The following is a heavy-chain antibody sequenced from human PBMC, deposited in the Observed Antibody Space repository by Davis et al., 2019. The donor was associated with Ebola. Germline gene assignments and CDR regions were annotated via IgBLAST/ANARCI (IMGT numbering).Heavy chain of an antibody. CDR1: VFPLSSYA. D-gene: IGHD3-3*01. Sequence: GASLITSCASSVFPLSSYAMSWVRQAPEKGLEWVSAISGSGGSTYYADSVKGRFTISRDNSKNTLYLQMNSLRAEDTAVYYCAKPFGVVIPDYWGQGSLVTVSS. CDR2: ISGSGGST. V-gene: IGHV3-23*01. J-gene: IGHJ4*02. CDR3: AKPFGVVIPDY.